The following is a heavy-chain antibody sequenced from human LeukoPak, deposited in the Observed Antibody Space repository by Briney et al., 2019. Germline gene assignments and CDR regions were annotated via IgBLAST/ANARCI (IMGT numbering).Heavy chain of an antibody. J-gene: IGHJ3*02. D-gene: IGHD3-22*01. CDR1: GYTFTGYY. Sequence: GASVKVSCKASGYTFTGYYMHWVRQAPGRGLEWMGWINPNSGGTNYAQKFQGRVTMTRDTSISTAYMELSRLRSDDTAVYYCARDLRTWYDSSGYYYDHAFDIWGQGTMVTVSS. CDR3: ARDLRTWYDSSGYYYDHAFDI. CDR2: INPNSGGT. V-gene: IGHV1-2*02.